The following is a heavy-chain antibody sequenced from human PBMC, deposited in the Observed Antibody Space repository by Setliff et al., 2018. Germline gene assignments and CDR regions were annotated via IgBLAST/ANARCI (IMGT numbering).Heavy chain of an antibody. CDR3: ARHFYPPDFFAH. Sequence: PEETLSLTCSASGVDVIERLYYWSWVRQSPGKGLEWIGTRYYTGTTFYNPSLESRVAVSLDASEKKFSLNLRSVTTADTAVYYCARHFYPPDFFAHWGQGLLVTVSS. CDR2: RYYTGTT. CDR1: GVDVIERLYY. D-gene: IGHD3-3*01. V-gene: IGHV4-39*01. J-gene: IGHJ4*02.